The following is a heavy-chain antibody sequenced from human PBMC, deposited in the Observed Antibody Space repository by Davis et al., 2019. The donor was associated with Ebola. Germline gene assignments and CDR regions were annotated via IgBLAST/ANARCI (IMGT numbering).Heavy chain of an antibody. CDR1: GFTFSIYG. CDR2: ISYHGSKT. Sequence: GESLKISCAASGFTFSIYGMPWISHAPGKGLEWVAFISYHGSKTFYADSVKCRFTISGDNSKNTMYLQMSSLRSEDTGVFYFAKENTSGWPGRHGMDVWGQGTTVTVSS. D-gene: IGHD3-22*01. J-gene: IGHJ6*02. CDR3: AKENTSGWPGRHGMDV. V-gene: IGHV3-30*18.